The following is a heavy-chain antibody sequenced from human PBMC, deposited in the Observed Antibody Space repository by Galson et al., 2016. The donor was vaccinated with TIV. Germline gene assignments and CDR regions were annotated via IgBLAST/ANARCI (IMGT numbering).Heavy chain of an antibody. V-gene: IGHV1-69*13. CDR1: GNIFTRDY. CDR3: ASDRNTALDTYHQYYGMDV. D-gene: IGHD5-18*01. CDR2: IIPLFGTI. Sequence: SVKVSCKASGNIFTRDYVHWVRLAPGQGLEWMGGIIPLFGTINYAQKFQGRVTITADESSTTVYMELNSLRSGDTAVYYCASDRNTALDTYHQYYGMDVWGQGTTVTVSS. J-gene: IGHJ6*02.